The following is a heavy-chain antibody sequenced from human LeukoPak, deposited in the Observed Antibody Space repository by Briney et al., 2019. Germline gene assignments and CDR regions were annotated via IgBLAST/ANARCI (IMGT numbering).Heavy chain of an antibody. J-gene: IGHJ4*02. CDR3: AREIGGILVFDY. V-gene: IGHV1-2*02. CDR1: GYTFTAYY. CDR2: INPNSGGT. Sequence: VASVKVSCKAAGYTFTAYYMHWVQQAPGQGLEWMGWINPNSGGTNYAQKFQGRVTMTRDTSISTAYMELSRLRSDDTAVYYCAREIGGILVFDYWGQGTLVTVSS. D-gene: IGHD5-18*01.